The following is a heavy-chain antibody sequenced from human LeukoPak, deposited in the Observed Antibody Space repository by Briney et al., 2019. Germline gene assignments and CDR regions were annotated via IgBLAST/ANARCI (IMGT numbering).Heavy chain of an antibody. J-gene: IGHJ4*02. Sequence: ASVKVSCKASGGTFSSYAISWVRQAPGQGLEWMGGIIPIFGTANYAQKFQGRVTITADKSTSTAYMELSSLRSEDTAVYYCARDLEGYYDSSGLGSKFDYWGQGTLVTVSS. CDR2: IIPIFGTA. V-gene: IGHV1-69*06. CDR1: GGTFSSYA. CDR3: ARDLEGYYDSSGLGSKFDY. D-gene: IGHD3-22*01.